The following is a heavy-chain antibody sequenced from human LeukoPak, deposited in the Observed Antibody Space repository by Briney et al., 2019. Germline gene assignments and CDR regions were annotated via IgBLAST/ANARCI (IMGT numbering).Heavy chain of an antibody. CDR2: IMQDGSEK. V-gene: IGHV3-7*01. CDR3: AKDIGPYSVVAPFDY. CDR1: GFTFSSYW. D-gene: IGHD2-2*01. Sequence: GGSLRLSCAVSGFTFSSYWMSWVRQAPGKGLEWVANIMQDGSEKYYVDSVKGRFTISRDNAKNSLYLQMNSLRAEDTAMYYCAKDIGPYSVVAPFDYWGQGTLVTVSS. J-gene: IGHJ4*02.